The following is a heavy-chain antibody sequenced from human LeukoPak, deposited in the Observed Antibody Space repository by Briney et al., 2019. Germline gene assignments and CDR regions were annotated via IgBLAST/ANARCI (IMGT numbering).Heavy chain of an antibody. V-gene: IGHV3-23*01. Sequence: GGSLRLSCATSRFTFSYHAMSWVRQAPGKGLERVSSITGSGSSTYYADSVKGRFIISRDNSKNMLFLQMNSLRAEDTAVYYCAKMIVVAGGWGQGTLVTVSS. CDR2: ITGSGSST. CDR1: RFTFSYHA. CDR3: AKMIVVAGG. J-gene: IGHJ4*02. D-gene: IGHD2-21*01.